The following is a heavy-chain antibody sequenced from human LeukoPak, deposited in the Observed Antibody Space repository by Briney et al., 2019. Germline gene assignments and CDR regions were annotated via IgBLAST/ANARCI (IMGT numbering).Heavy chain of an antibody. Sequence: GGSLRLSCAASGFTFSSYAMSWVRQAPGKGLEWVSAISGSGGSTHYADSVKGRFTISRDNSKNTLYLQMNSLRAEDTAVYYCARIAAAGTFGWFDPWGQGTLVTVSS. J-gene: IGHJ5*02. D-gene: IGHD6-13*01. CDR2: ISGSGGST. CDR3: ARIAAAGTFGWFDP. CDR1: GFTFSSYA. V-gene: IGHV3-23*01.